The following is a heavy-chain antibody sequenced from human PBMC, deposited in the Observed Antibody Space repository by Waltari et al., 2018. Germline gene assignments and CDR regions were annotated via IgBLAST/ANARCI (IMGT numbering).Heavy chain of an antibody. V-gene: IGHV3-30-3*01. Sequence: QVQLVESGGGVVQPGRSLRLSCAASGFTFSSYAMHWVRQAPGKGLEWVAVISYDGSNKYYADSVKGRFTISRDNSKNTLYLQMNSLRAEDTAVYYCARDSIAARTHFDYWGQGTLVTVSS. CDR3: ARDSIAARTHFDY. J-gene: IGHJ4*02. CDR1: GFTFSSYA. D-gene: IGHD6-6*01. CDR2: ISYDGSNK.